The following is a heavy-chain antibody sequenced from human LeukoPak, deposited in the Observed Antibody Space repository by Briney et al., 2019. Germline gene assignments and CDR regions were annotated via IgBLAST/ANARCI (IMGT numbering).Heavy chain of an antibody. V-gene: IGHV1-2*06. CDR2: INPNSGGT. CDR3: ARPPIAVAGTNWFDP. CDR1: GYTFTGYY. Sequence: ASVKVSCKASGYTFTGYYMHWVRQAPGQGLEWTGRINPNSGGTNYAQKFQGRVTMTRDTSISTAYMELSRLRSDDTAVYYCARPPIAVAGTNWFDPWGQGTLVTVSS. J-gene: IGHJ5*02. D-gene: IGHD6-19*01.